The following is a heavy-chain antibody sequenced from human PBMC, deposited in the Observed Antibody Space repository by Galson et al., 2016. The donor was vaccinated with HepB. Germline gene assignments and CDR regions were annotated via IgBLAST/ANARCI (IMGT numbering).Heavy chain of an antibody. D-gene: IGHD3-3*02. Sequence: QSGAEVKKPGESLTIFCKASGYTFTTYWITWVRQVPGKGLEWVGSIDPSDYDTNYNPSFFGQATISTDRSISTAYLQWSSLKASDSAIYYCARQGRYHFESKGDYWGPGTLVTVSS. CDR1: GYTFTTYW. J-gene: IGHJ4*02. V-gene: IGHV5-10-1*01. CDR2: IDPSDYDT. CDR3: ARQGRYHFESKGDY.